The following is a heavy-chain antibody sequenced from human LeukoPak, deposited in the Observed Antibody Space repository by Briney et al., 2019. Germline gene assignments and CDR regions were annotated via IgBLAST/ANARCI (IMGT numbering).Heavy chain of an antibody. D-gene: IGHD5-18*01. Sequence: GGSLRLSCAASGFTFSSYAMSWVRQAPGKGLEWVSAISGSGGSTYYADSVKGRFTISRDKSKNTLYLQMNSLRADDTAVYYCAKDGYSSPGGYFDYWGQGTLVTVSS. CDR3: AKDGYSSPGGYFDY. J-gene: IGHJ4*02. V-gene: IGHV3-23*01. CDR2: ISGSGGST. CDR1: GFTFSSYA.